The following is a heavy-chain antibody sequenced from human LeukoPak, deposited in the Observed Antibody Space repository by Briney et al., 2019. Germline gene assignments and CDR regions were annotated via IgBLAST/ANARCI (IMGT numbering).Heavy chain of an antibody. D-gene: IGHD5-12*01. J-gene: IGHJ3*02. V-gene: IGHV1-8*01. Sequence: ASVKVSCKASVDTFTSYDINWVRQAPGQGLEWMGWMNPNSGNTGYAQKFQGRATMTRNTSISTAYMELSSLRSEDTAVYYCARGGSLVADDAFDIWGQGTMVTVSS. CDR2: MNPNSGNT. CDR3: ARGGSLVADDAFDI. CDR1: VDTFTSYD.